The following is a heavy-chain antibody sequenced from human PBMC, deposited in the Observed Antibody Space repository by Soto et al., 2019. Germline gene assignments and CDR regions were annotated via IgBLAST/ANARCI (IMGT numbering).Heavy chain of an antibody. Sequence: PSVKVSCKASGNTFTSYHTHWLRQAPGQGLEWLGKINPSDGSTDFAQKFQGRVTMTRDTSTSTLYLQLSSLTSEDTAVYYCARAFYSGSYPHYFYYFGMDVWGQGTTVTVSS. J-gene: IGHJ6*02. CDR1: GNTFTSYH. CDR3: ARAFYSGSYPHYFYYFGMDV. V-gene: IGHV1-46*01. D-gene: IGHD1-26*01. CDR2: INPSDGST.